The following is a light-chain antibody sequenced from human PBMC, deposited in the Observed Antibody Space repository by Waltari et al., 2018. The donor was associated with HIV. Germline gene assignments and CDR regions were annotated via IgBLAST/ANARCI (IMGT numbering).Light chain of an antibody. Sequence: EIVLTQSPGTLSLSPGDLATHSCRASKHVCSRRLAWYQRKLGQAPRLLIYDASTRATGIPDRFSGSGSGTDFTLTINRLEPEDFAVYFCQQYGDTPLTFGGGTKVEIK. J-gene: IGKJ4*01. CDR3: QQYGDTPLT. CDR2: DAS. V-gene: IGKV3-20*01. CDR1: KHVCSRR.